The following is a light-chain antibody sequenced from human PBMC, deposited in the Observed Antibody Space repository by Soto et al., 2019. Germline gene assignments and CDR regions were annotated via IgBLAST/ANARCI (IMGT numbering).Light chain of an antibody. CDR3: QQYSSTFWT. J-gene: IGKJ1*01. Sequence: EIVLTQSPGTLSLSPGERATLSCRASQSISSSYLAWYQQKPGQAPRLLVYGASSRATGIPDRFSGSGSGTDFTLTISRREPEDVSLYYCQQYSSTFWTFGQGTKVEIK. CDR2: GAS. CDR1: QSISSSY. V-gene: IGKV3-20*01.